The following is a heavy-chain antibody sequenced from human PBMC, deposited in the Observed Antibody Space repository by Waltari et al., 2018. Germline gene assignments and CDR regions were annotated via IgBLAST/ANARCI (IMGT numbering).Heavy chain of an antibody. D-gene: IGHD6-13*01. Sequence: QVQLVQSGAEVKKPGSSVKVPCKASGDTFGRYAISWVRQAPGQGLEWMGGIIPLFGTTNYAQKFQGRVTMTADEPTSTAYVELSSLKSEDTAVYYCARDDVDSSNFGGFWGQGTVVTVSS. CDR1: GDTFGRYA. CDR2: IIPLFGTT. J-gene: IGHJ4*02. V-gene: IGHV1-69*12. CDR3: ARDDVDSSNFGGF.